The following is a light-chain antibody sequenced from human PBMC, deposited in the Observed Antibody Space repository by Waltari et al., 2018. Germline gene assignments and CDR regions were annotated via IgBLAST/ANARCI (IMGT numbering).Light chain of an antibody. CDR3: QQRYDWPKT. V-gene: IGKV3-11*01. J-gene: IGKJ1*01. Sequence: EIVLTQSPATLSLSPGETATLSCRASQDVATFLAWYQQKPGQAPRLLMYDPSTKATVVPARFSGSGSGTDFTLTIKSLEPEDVAVYYCQQRYDWPKTFGQGTKVEIK. CDR2: DPS. CDR1: QDVATF.